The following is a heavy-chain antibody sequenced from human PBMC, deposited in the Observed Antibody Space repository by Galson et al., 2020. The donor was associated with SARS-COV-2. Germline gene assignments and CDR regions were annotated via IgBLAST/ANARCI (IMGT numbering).Heavy chain of an antibody. CDR1: GFSFSNSG. Sequence: GGSLRLSCTGSGFSFSNSGMHWVRQAPGKGLEWVAGISHDATYKDYGASVMGRFITSRDNYRNTVYLQINSLRSEDTAVYYCAKGCTAGTYCFYIDHWGQGAPVTVSS. J-gene: IGHJ4*02. CDR2: ISHDATYK. CDR3: AKGCTAGTYCFYIDH. V-gene: IGHV3-30*18. D-gene: IGHD2-21*01.